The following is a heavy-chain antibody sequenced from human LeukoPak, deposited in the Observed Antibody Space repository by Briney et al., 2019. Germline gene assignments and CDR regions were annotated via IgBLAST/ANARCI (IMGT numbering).Heavy chain of an antibody. CDR2: INHSGST. CDR3: AIQGMYSGSADPRQNYYYYYMDV. J-gene: IGHJ6*03. CDR1: GGSFSGYY. V-gene: IGHV4-34*01. D-gene: IGHD1-26*01. Sequence: SETLSLTCAVYGGSFSGYYWSWIRQPPGKGLEWIGEINHSGSTNYNPPLKSRVTISVDTSKNQFSLKLSSVTAVDTAVYYCAIQGMYSGSADPRQNYYYYYMDVWGKGTTVTVSS.